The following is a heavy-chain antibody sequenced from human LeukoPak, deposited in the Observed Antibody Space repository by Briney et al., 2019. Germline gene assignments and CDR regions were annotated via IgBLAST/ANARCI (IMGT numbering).Heavy chain of an antibody. CDR3: AKGQTQDYYGSSGYYGNLNWFDP. Sequence: GGSLSLSCAASGFPLSSYAMSWARQAPGKGLEWVSAISGGGCRTYYADSVRGRFTISRDNSKNTLYLQMNSLRAEDTAVYYCAKGQTQDYYGSSGYYGNLNWFDPWGQGTLVTVSS. CDR1: GFPLSSYA. D-gene: IGHD3-22*01. V-gene: IGHV3-23*01. CDR2: ISGGGCRT. J-gene: IGHJ5*02.